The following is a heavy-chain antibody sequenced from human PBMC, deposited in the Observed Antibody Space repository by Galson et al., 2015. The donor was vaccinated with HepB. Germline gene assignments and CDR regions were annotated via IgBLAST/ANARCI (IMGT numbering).Heavy chain of an antibody. D-gene: IGHD3-16*01. J-gene: IGHJ3*02. CDR1: GGYISSYY. CDR3: AREGAFARDAFDI. Sequence: ETLSLTCTISGGYISSYYWSWIRQPPGKGLEWIGYIDYSGSTNYNPSLKSRVTMSVDTSKSHFSLRLSSVTAADTAVYYCAREGAFARDAFDIWGQGALVTVSS. V-gene: IGHV4-59*01. CDR2: IDYSGST.